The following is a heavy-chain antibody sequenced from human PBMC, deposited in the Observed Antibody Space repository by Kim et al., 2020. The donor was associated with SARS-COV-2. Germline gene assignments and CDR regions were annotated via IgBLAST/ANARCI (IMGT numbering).Heavy chain of an antibody. CDR1: GFTFSTYS. CDR2: ISSSSSTI. Sequence: GGSLRLSCAASGFTFSTYSMNWVRQAPGKGLEWISYISSSSSTIYYADAVKGRFTISRDNAKNSLYLQMNSLRDDDTAAYYCARGTPRIVVVVVPCDYWG. D-gene: IGHD2-21*01. V-gene: IGHV3-48*02. CDR3: ARGTPRIVVVVVPCDY. J-gene: IGHJ4*01.